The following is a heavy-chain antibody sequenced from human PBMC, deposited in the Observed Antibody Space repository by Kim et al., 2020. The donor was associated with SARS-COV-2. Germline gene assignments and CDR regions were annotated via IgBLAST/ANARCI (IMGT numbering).Heavy chain of an antibody. CDR3: AKDFEVWGYSGYDPKHGGVY. CDR2: ISYDGSNK. D-gene: IGHD5-12*01. Sequence: GGSLRLSCAASGFTFSSYGMHWVRQAPGKGLEWVAVISYDGSNKYYADSVKGRFTISRDNSKNTLYLQMNSLRAEDTAVYYCAKDFEVWGYSGYDPKHGGVYWGQGTLVTVSS. V-gene: IGHV3-30*18. CDR1: GFTFSSYG. J-gene: IGHJ4*02.